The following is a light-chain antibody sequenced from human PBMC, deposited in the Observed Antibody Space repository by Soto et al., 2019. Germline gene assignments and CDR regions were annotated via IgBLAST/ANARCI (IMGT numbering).Light chain of an antibody. CDR3: NSFTSSSVG. Sequence: QSALTQPASVSGSPGQSITISCTGTSSDVGGYNYVSWYQQHPGKAPKLMIYDVSNRPSGVSNRFSGSKSGNTASLTISGLQSEDEADYYCNSFTSSSVGFGGGTKLTVL. V-gene: IGLV2-14*01. J-gene: IGLJ2*01. CDR2: DVS. CDR1: SSDVGGYNY.